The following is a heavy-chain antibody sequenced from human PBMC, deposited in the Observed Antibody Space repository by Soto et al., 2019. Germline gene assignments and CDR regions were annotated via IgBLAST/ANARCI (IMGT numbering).Heavy chain of an antibody. CDR1: GYTFTSYY. D-gene: IGHD3-3*01. CDR2: INPSGGST. V-gene: IGHV1-46*01. J-gene: IGHJ5*02. CDR3: ARGRPPYYDFWSGGWWFDP. Sequence: EASVKVSCKASGYTFTSYYMHWVRQAPGQGLEWMGIINPSGGSTDYAQKFQGRVTMTRDTSTSTAYMELRSLRSDDTAVYYCARGRPPYYDFWSGGWWFDPWGQGTLVTVSS.